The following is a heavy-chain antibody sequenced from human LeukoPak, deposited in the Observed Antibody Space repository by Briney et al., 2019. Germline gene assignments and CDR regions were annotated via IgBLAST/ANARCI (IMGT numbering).Heavy chain of an antibody. D-gene: IGHD6-13*01. J-gene: IGHJ4*02. CDR3: ASYYDSSSWYSYFDY. CDR2: IYYSGTT. Sequence: SETLSLTCTVSGGSISSSGYYWGWIRQPPGKGLEWIGSIYYSGTTYYNPSLKSRVTVSVDTSKNQFSLKLSSVTAADTAVYYCASYYDSSSWYSYFDYWGQGTLVTVSS. CDR1: GGSISSSGYY. V-gene: IGHV4-39*01.